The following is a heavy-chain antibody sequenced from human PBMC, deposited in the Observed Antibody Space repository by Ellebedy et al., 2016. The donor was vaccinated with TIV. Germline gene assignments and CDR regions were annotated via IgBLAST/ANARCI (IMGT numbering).Heavy chain of an antibody. CDR2: IYPGDSDT. Sequence: GESLKISCKGSGYTFTRYWIGWVRQMPGKGLEWMGIIYPGDSDTRYSPSFQGQVTISADNSISTAYLQWSSLKASDTAIYYCARLPILTGTLFDYWGQGTLVTVSS. D-gene: IGHD3-9*01. J-gene: IGHJ4*02. V-gene: IGHV5-51*01. CDR1: GYTFTRYW. CDR3: ARLPILTGTLFDY.